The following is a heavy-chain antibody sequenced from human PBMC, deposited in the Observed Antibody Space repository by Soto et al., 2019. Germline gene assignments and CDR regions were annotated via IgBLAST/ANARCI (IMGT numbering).Heavy chain of an antibody. J-gene: IGHJ6*02. CDR3: ARELVNMVRATHYYYGMDV. CDR2: IYYSGST. V-gene: IGHV4-31*03. CDR1: GGSISSGGYY. Sequence: SETLSLTCTVSGGSISSGGYYWSWIRQHPGKGLEWIGYIYYSGSTYYNPSLKSRVTISVDTSKNQFSLKLSSVTAADTAVYYCARELVNMVRATHYYYGMDVWGQGTTVTVSS. D-gene: IGHD3-10*01.